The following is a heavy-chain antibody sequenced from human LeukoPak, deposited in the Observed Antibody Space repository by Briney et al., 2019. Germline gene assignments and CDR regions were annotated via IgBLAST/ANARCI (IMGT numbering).Heavy chain of an antibody. CDR2: ISYDGSNK. CDR1: GLTFSSYA. J-gene: IGHJ4*02. Sequence: GRSLRLYCAASGLTFSSYAMHWVRQAPGKGLEWVAVISYDGSNKYYADSVKGRITISRDNCKNTLYLQMDSLRAEDTAVYYCARDGGYCSGGSCYFFYYWGQGTLVTVSS. V-gene: IGHV3-30*04. D-gene: IGHD2-15*01. CDR3: ARDGGYCSGGSCYFFYY.